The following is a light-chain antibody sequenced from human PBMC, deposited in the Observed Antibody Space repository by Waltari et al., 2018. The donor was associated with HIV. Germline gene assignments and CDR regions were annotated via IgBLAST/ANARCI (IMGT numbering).Light chain of an antibody. CDR2: AAS. J-gene: IGKJ1*01. CDR1: QNIISS. CDR3: QQSHTTPRT. V-gene: IGKV1-39*01. Sequence: EIQMTQSPSSLSASVGDRVTITCRASQNIISSVNWYQQKPGKAPKLLIYAASNLPSGVPSRFSGSGSGTNFALTISSLHPEDFATYFCQQSHTTPRTFGQGTKLEIK.